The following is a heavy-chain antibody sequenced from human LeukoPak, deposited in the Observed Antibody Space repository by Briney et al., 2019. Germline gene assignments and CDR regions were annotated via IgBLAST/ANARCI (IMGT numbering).Heavy chain of an antibody. J-gene: IGHJ6*04. D-gene: IGHD3-10*02. CDR1: GFTFSSYW. Sequence: GGSLRLSCAASGFTFSSYWMTWVRQAPGKGLEWVANIIQDGSEKYYVDSVKGRFTISRDKAKNSLYLQMNSLRAEGTAVYYCAELGITMIGGVWGKGTTVTISS. CDR3: AELGITMIGGV. V-gene: IGHV3-7*01. CDR2: IIQDGSEK.